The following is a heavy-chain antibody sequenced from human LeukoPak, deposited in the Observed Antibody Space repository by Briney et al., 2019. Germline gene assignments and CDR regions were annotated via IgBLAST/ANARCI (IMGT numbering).Heavy chain of an antibody. D-gene: IGHD5-24*01. CDR1: GFTFSSYS. CDR2: ISSSSSYI. V-gene: IGHV3-21*01. J-gene: IGHJ4*02. Sequence: NAGGSLRLSCAASGFTFSSYSMKWVRQAPGKGLEWVSSISSSSSYIYYADSVKGRFTISRDNSKSTLFLQMNSLRAEDTAVYYCARDGGGGYNQIDFWGQGTLVTVSS. CDR3: ARDGGGGYNQIDF.